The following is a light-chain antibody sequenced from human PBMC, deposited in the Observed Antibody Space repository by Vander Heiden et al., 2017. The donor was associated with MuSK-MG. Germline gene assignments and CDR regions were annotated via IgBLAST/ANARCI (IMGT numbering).Light chain of an antibody. J-gene: IGKJ5*01. CDR3: QQGNNWPIT. V-gene: IGKV3-15*01. Sequence: EIVMTQSPATLSVSPGERATLSCRASQSVSSNLAWYQQKPGQAPRLLIYGASTRATGIPARFSGSGSGTEFTLTISSLQSEDFAVYYCQQGNNWPITFGQGTRMEIK. CDR2: GAS. CDR1: QSVSSN.